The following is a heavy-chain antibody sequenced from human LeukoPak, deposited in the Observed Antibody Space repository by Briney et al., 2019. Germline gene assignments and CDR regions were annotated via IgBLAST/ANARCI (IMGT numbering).Heavy chain of an antibody. CDR1: GYSFTSYW. V-gene: IGHV5-51*01. Sequence: GESLKISCKGSGYSFTSYWIGWVRQMPRKGLEWMGIIYPGDSDTRYSPSFQGQVTISADKSISTAYLQWSSLKASDTAMYYCARHSRSRSGWYEYYFDYWGQGTLVTVSS. J-gene: IGHJ4*02. CDR2: IYPGDSDT. CDR3: ARHSRSRSGWYEYYFDY. D-gene: IGHD6-19*01.